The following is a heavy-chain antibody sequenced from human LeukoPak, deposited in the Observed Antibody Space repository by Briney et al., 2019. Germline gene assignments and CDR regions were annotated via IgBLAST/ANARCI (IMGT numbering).Heavy chain of an antibody. CDR2: IKEDGSET. CDR3: SRSLNF. CDR1: GFTFSRSW. Sequence: PGGSLRLSCASCGFTFSRSWMDWVRQARGKVLEWVANIKEDGSETHCVDFAKGRFTISRDNAKNSLFLQVDNLRVEDTAIYYCSRSLNFWGQGTLVTVSP. V-gene: IGHV3-7*01. J-gene: IGHJ4*02.